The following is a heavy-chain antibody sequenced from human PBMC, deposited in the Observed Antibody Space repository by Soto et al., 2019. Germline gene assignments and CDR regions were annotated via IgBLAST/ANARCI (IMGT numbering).Heavy chain of an antibody. CDR1: GFTFSSYA. V-gene: IGHV3-23*01. CDR3: TRWNGYADL. Sequence: EVQLLESGGGLVQPGGSLRLSCAASGFTFSSYAMSWVRQAPGRGLEWVCGVSGGSGATHYRDSVRGRFTITGDESKNTVYLQMHSLRVEDTAVYYCTRWNGYADLWGQGTLVTVSS. D-gene: IGHD1-1*01. J-gene: IGHJ4*02. CDR2: VSGGSGAT.